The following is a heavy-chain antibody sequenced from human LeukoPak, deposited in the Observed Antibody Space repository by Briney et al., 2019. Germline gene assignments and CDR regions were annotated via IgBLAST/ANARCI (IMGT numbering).Heavy chain of an antibody. J-gene: IGHJ3*02. Sequence: PSETLSLTCAVYGGSFSGYYWSWIRQPPGKGLEWIGEINHSGSTNYNPSLKSRVTISVDTSKNQFSLRLGSVTAADTAVYYCARGGYSYGFKAFDIWGQGTKVTVSS. CDR3: ARGGYSYGFKAFDI. V-gene: IGHV4-34*01. CDR2: INHSGST. D-gene: IGHD5-18*01. CDR1: GGSFSGYY.